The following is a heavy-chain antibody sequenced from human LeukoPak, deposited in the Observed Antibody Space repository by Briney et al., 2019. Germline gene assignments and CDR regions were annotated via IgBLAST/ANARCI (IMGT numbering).Heavy chain of an antibody. Sequence: PGGSLRPSCGASGFTFDDYDMHWVRQAPGKGLEWVSSISYNSGSINYADSVKGRFTMSRDNAKNSLYLQMNSLRAEDTALYYCAKGQRFGQLLYLFDYWGQGTLVTVSS. D-gene: IGHD3-10*01. CDR2: ISYNSGSI. CDR3: AKGQRFGQLLYLFDY. V-gene: IGHV3-9*01. CDR1: GFTFDDYD. J-gene: IGHJ4*02.